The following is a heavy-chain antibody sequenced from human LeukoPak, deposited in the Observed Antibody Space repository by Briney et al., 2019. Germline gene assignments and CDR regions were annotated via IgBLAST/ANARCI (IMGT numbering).Heavy chain of an antibody. CDR1: GFTFSTSG. CDR3: AKGGGYEVLYDY. J-gene: IGHJ4*02. D-gene: IGHD5-12*01. CDR2: ITSGGDTT. Sequence: GGSLRLSCAASGFTFSTSGMSWVRQAPGKGLDWVSAITSGGDTTYYADSVKGRFTIFRDNSKNTLYLQMNNLRAEDTAVYYCAKGGGYEVLYDYWGQGTLVTVSS. V-gene: IGHV3-23*01.